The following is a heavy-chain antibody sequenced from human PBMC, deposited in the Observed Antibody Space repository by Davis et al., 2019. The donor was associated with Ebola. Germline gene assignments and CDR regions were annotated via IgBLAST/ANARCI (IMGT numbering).Heavy chain of an antibody. D-gene: IGHD1-14*01. CDR2: IVVGSGNT. J-gene: IGHJ4*02. CDR3: AASAGTVGKFDF. Sequence: AASVKVSCKASGYTFTSSGMQWVRHARGQRLEWIGGIVVGSGNTNYAQKFRERLTMTRDMSTSTAYMELSSLRFEDTAVYYCAASAGTVGKFDFWGQGTLVTVSS. CDR1: GYTFTSSG. V-gene: IGHV1-58*02.